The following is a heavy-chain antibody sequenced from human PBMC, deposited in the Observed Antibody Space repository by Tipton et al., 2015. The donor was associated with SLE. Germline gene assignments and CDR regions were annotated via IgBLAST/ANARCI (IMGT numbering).Heavy chain of an antibody. CDR1: GFTFSSYG. CDR2: IWYDGSNK. J-gene: IGHJ5*02. CDR3: ASARDSSGWYGGWFDP. V-gene: IGHV3-33*01. Sequence: SLRLSCAASGFTFSSYGMHWVRQAPGKGLEWVAVIWYDGSNKYYADSVKGRFTISRDNSKNTLYLQMNSLRAEDTAVYYCASARDSSGWYGGWFDPWGQGTLVTVSS. D-gene: IGHD6-19*01.